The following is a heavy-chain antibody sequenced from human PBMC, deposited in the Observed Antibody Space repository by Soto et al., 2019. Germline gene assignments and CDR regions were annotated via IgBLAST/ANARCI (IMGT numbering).Heavy chain of an antibody. Sequence: ETLSLTGPVSGGSITSDNYYGVWIRQPPGKGLEWSGSVYYTGNTYYNSSLKSRVTISVDTSKNRFSLKLRSVTAADTAVYYCASLQPATTLQVWYFDYWGQGTLVTVYS. CDR3: ASLQPATTLQVWYFDY. CDR2: VYYTGNT. J-gene: IGHJ4*02. V-gene: IGHV4-39*01. D-gene: IGHD1-26*01. CDR1: GGSITSDNYY.